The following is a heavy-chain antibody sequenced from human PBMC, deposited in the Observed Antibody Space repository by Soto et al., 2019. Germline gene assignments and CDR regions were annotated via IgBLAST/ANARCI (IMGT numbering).Heavy chain of an antibody. D-gene: IGHD6-19*01. J-gene: IGHJ4*02. CDR1: GATFNNYA. Sequence: QVQLVQSGAEVKKPGSSVKVSCTAPGATFNNYAITWVRQAPGQGLEWMGGIIPIIGTANYAQKFQGRVTITADESTSTVYMEMRSLRSEDTAVYYCASSYGTSWYGDYWGQGTLVTVSS. CDR2: IIPIIGTA. CDR3: ASSYGTSWYGDY. V-gene: IGHV1-69*01.